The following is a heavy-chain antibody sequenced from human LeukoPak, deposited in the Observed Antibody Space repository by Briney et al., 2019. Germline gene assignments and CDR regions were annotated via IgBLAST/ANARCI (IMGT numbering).Heavy chain of an antibody. V-gene: IGHV3-33*05. J-gene: IGHJ3*02. Sequence: GRSLRLFCAASGFTFSSYGMHWVRQAPGKGLEWVAVISYDGSNQYYADSVKGRFTISRDNSKNTLYLQMNSLRADDTAVYYCARDSSRDAFDIWGQGTMVTVSS. CDR2: ISYDGSNQ. CDR1: GFTFSSYG. CDR3: ARDSSRDAFDI.